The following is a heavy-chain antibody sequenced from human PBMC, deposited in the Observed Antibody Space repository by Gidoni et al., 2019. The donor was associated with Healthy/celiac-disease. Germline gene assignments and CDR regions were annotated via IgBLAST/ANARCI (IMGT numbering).Heavy chain of an antibody. CDR1: GFTFSSYE. CDR2: ISSIGSTI. D-gene: IGHD2-21*01. J-gene: IGHJ4*02. Sequence: EVQLVESGGGLVQPGGSLRLSCEASGFTFSSYEMNWVRQAPGKGMEWVSYISSIGSTIYYADSVKGRFTISRDNAKNSLYLQMNSLRAEDTAVYYCARGGRLLRDWGQGTLVTVSS. CDR3: ARGGRLLRD. V-gene: IGHV3-48*03.